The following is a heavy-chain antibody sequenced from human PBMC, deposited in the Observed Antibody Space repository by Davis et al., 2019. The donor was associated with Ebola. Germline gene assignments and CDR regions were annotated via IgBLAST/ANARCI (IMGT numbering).Heavy chain of an antibody. CDR2: ISYDGSNK. V-gene: IGHV3-30*18. CDR1: GFTFSSYG. Sequence: GESLKISCAASGFTFSSYGMHWVRQAPGKGLEWVAVISYDGSNKYYADSVKGRFTISIDNSKNTLYLQMNSLRGEDTAVYYCAKEGLEWLSSFYYYYMDVWGKGTTVTVSS. D-gene: IGHD3-3*01. J-gene: IGHJ6*03. CDR3: AKEGLEWLSSFYYYYMDV.